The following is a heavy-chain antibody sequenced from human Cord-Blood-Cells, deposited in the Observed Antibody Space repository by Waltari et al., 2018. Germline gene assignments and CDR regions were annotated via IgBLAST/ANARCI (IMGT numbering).Heavy chain of an antibody. D-gene: IGHD3-9*01. CDR3: ARQRSYYDILTGYYAFDI. Sequence: QLQLQEWAPGLVKPSETLSLTCTVSGGSLSSSSSYWGWISHPPGKGLEWIGCIYYSGSTYYNPSLKSRVTISVDTSKNQFSLKLSSVTAADTAVYYCARQRSYYDILTGYYAFDIWGQGTMVTVSS. CDR2: IYYSGST. J-gene: IGHJ3*02. CDR1: GGSLSSSSSY. V-gene: IGHV4-39*01.